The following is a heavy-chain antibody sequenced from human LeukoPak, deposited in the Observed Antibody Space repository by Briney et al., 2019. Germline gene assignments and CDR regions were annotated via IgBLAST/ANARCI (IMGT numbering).Heavy chain of an antibody. CDR2: VNPNSGGT. V-gene: IGHV1-2*02. J-gene: IGHJ4*02. CDR3: ARDQEQQQLYDY. D-gene: IGHD1-1*01. Sequence: ASVKVSCKASGYTFTGYSMEWVRQVPGQGLEWMGWVNPNSGGTSYAQKFQGRVTMTRDTSISTVYMELSRLTSDDTAVYFCARDQEQQQLYDYWGQGTLVTVSS. CDR1: GYTFTGYS.